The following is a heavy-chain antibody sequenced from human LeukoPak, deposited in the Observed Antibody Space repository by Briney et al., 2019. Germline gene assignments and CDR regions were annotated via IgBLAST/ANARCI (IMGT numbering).Heavy chain of an antibody. Sequence: PGGSLRLSCAASGFTFSSYSMNWVRQAPGKGLEWVSYISSSSTIYYADSVKGRFTISRDNAKNSLYLQMNSLRAEDTAVYYWASEMGDYWGQGTLVTVSS. D-gene: IGHD2-8*01. CDR1: GFTFSSYS. V-gene: IGHV3-48*01. CDR2: ISSSSTI. CDR3: ASEMGDY. J-gene: IGHJ4*02.